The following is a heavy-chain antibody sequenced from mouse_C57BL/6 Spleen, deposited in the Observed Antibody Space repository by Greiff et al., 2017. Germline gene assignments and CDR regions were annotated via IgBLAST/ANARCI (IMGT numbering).Heavy chain of an antibody. D-gene: IGHD1-1*01. CDR2: IYPRSGNT. CDR3: ARHHFTTVVARHFDY. J-gene: IGHJ2*01. Sequence: QVQLQQSGAELARPGASVKLSCKASGYTFTSYGISWVKQRTGQGLEWIGEIYPRSGNTYYNEKFKGKATLTADKSSSTAYMELRSLTSEDSAVYFCARHHFTTVVARHFDYWGQGTTLTVSS. CDR1: GYTFTSYG. V-gene: IGHV1-81*01.